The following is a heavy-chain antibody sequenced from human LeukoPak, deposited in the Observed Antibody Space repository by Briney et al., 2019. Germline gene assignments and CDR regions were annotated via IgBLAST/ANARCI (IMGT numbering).Heavy chain of an antibody. Sequence: GESLKISCKGSGYSFTSYWIGWVRQAPGQGLEWMGWISAYNGNTNYAQKLQGRVTMTTDTSTSTAYMELRSLRSDDTAVYYCARRRLDFWSGYLDYWGQGTLVTVSS. CDR3: ARRRLDFWSGYLDY. CDR2: ISAYNGNT. CDR1: GYSFTSYW. D-gene: IGHD3-3*01. J-gene: IGHJ4*02. V-gene: IGHV1-18*04.